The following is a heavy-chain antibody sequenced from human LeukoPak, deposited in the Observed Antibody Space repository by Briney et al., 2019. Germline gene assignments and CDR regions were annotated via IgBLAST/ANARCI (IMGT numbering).Heavy chain of an antibody. D-gene: IGHD3-10*02. CDR3: AELGITMIGGV. V-gene: IGHV3-48*03. Sequence: PGGSLRLSCAASGFTFSSYAMHWVRQAPGKGLEWVSYISSSGSTIYYADSVKGRFTISRDNAKNSLYLQMNSLRAEDTAVYYCAELGITMIGGVWGKETTVTISS. CDR1: GFTFSSYA. J-gene: IGHJ6*04. CDR2: ISSSGSTI.